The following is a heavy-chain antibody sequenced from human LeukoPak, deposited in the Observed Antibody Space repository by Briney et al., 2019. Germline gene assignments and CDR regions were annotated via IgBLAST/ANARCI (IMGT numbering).Heavy chain of an antibody. V-gene: IGHV1-46*01. D-gene: IGHD3-22*01. J-gene: IGHJ4*02. CDR2: INPSGGST. Sequence: ASVKVSCKASGYTFTGYYMHWVRQAPGQGLEWMGWINPSGGSTSYAQKFQGRVTMTRDTSTSTVYMELSSLRSGDTAVYYCARVPVRTTTYYYDSSGYYGLDYWGQGTLVTVSS. CDR1: GYTFTGYY. CDR3: ARVPVRTTTYYYDSSGYYGLDY.